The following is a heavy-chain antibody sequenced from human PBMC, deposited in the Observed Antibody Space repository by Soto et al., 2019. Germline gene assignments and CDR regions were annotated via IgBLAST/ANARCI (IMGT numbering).Heavy chain of an antibody. Sequence: QVQLVQSGAEVKKPGASVKVSCKASGYTFTSYGISWVRQAPGQGLEWMGWISAYNGNTNYAQKLQGRVTMTTHTSTSTAYLELRSLRSVDTAVYYCARDMPASADWGELSFLIDAFDIWGQGTMVTVSS. CDR2: ISAYNGNT. V-gene: IGHV1-18*01. D-gene: IGHD3-16*02. CDR3: ARDMPASADWGELSFLIDAFDI. CDR1: GYTFTSYG. J-gene: IGHJ3*02.